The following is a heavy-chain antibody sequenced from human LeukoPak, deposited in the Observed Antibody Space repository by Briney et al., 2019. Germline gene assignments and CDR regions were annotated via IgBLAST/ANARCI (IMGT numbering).Heavy chain of an antibody. CDR1: GGSISSYY. CDR3: ARVGVDDSGNILTYFFDY. J-gene: IGHJ4*02. V-gene: IGHV4-59*01. Sequence: SETLSLTCTVSGGSISSYYWSWIRQPAGKGLEWIGNIHYSGSANYNPSLKSRVIISVYTSKNQFSLKLSPVTAADTALYYCARVGVDDSGNILTYFFDYWGQGTLVTVPS. CDR2: IHYSGSA. D-gene: IGHD4-23*01.